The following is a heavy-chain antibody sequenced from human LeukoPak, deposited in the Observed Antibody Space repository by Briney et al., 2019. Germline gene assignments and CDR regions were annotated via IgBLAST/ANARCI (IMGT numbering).Heavy chain of an antibody. CDR3: ARMVLPYFDWAYHGYNFDY. CDR2: IYYSGGT. D-gene: IGHD3-9*01. V-gene: IGHV4-39*01. J-gene: IGHJ4*02. Sequence: SETLSLTCTVSGDSITSSNYYWAWIRQPPGKGLEWIGSIYYSGGTYYTPSLKSRVTRSVDTSKAQFSLRLTSVTAADTAVFYCARMVLPYFDWAYHGYNFDYWGQGARVTVSS. CDR1: GDSITSSNYY.